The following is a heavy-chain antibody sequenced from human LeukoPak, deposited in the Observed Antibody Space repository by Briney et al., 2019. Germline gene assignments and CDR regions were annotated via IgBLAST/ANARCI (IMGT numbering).Heavy chain of an antibody. D-gene: IGHD2-15*01. Sequence: GGSLRLSCAASGFTFSDSYMSWIRQAPGKGLEWVSYISNNGRYTNYADSVKGRFTISRDNARNSLYLQMNSLRADDTAVYYCARACTGGSCLSGKDVFDIWGQGTMVTVSS. CDR2: ISNNGRYT. CDR1: GFTFSDSY. CDR3: ARACTGGSCLSGKDVFDI. J-gene: IGHJ3*02. V-gene: IGHV3-11*06.